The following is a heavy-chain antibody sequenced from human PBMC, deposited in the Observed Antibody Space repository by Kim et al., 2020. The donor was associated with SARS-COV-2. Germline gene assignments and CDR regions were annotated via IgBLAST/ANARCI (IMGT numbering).Heavy chain of an antibody. Sequence: SETLSLTCTVSGGSISSGGYYWSWIRQHPGKGLEWIGYIYYSGSTYYNPSLKSRVTISVDTSKNQFSLKLSSVTAADTAVYYCARAGYSYGPTGAFDIWGQGTMVTVSS. CDR2: IYYSGST. V-gene: IGHV4-31*03. J-gene: IGHJ3*02. D-gene: IGHD5-18*01. CDR1: GGSISSGGYY. CDR3: ARAGYSYGPTGAFDI.